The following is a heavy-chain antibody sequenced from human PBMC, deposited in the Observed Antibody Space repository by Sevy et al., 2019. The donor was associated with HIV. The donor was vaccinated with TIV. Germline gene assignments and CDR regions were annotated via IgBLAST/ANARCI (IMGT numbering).Heavy chain of an antibody. V-gene: IGHV1-2*02. J-gene: IGHJ3*02. CDR3: ARVTMEEYYDILTGYYWFAFDI. CDR1: GYTFTGYY. CDR2: INPNSGGT. D-gene: IGHD3-9*01. Sequence: ASVKVSCKASGYTFTGYYMHWVRQAPGQGLEWMGWINPNSGGTNYAQKFQGRVTMTRETSISTAYMELSRLRSDDTAVYYCARVTMEEYYDILTGYYWFAFDIWGQGTMVTVSS.